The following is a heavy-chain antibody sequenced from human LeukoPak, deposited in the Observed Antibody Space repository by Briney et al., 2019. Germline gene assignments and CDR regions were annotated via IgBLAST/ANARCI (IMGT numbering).Heavy chain of an antibody. CDR2: IWPDGSNE. Sequence: GGSLRLSCAASGFTFSSYAMHWVRQAPGKGLEWVAAIWPDGSNEYYANSVKGRFFISRDNSKNTPYLQMNSLRVDDTAVYYCARELAVWGQGTLVTVSS. CDR3: ARELAV. J-gene: IGHJ4*02. V-gene: IGHV3-33*08. CDR1: GFTFSSYA.